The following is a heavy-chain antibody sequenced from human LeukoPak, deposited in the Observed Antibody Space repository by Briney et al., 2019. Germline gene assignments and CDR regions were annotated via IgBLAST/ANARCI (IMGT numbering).Heavy chain of an antibody. CDR1: GFTFSSYS. CDR3: ARDQGLLVVAGRFGY. Sequence: GGSLRLSCAASGFTFSSYSMNWVRQAPGKGLEWVSSISSSNSYIYNADSVKGRFTISGDNAKNSLYLQMNSLRAEDTAVYYCARDQGLLVVAGRFGYWGQGTLVTISS. D-gene: IGHD6-19*01. CDR2: ISSSNSYI. J-gene: IGHJ4*02. V-gene: IGHV3-21*01.